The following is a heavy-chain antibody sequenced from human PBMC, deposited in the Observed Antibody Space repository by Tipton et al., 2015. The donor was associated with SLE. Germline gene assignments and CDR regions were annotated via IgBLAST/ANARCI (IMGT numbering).Heavy chain of an antibody. V-gene: IGHV3-7*01. Sequence: SLRLSCAASGDTFSNYWMSWVRQAPGKGLEWVANIKQDGSAKYYLDSVKGRFTISRDNAKNSLYLQMNSLRAEDTAVYYCARVRAPPGTFYYYMDVWGKGTTVTVSS. J-gene: IGHJ6*03. CDR1: GDTFSNYW. CDR3: ARVRAPPGTFYYYMDV. D-gene: IGHD1-7*01. CDR2: IKQDGSAK.